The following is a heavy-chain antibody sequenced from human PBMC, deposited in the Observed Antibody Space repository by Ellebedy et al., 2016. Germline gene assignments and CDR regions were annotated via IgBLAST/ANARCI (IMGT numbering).Heavy chain of an antibody. Sequence: GGSLRLXXTASRFTFSDYAMNWVRQAPGKGLEWVSSISGSGGSTYYIDSVKGRFTISRDNSRNTLYLQVDGLSAEDTAVYYCAKSGGISKWRLFHFDYWGQGTLVTVSS. CDR2: ISGSGGST. D-gene: IGHD5-12*01. CDR3: AKSGGISKWRLFHFDY. J-gene: IGHJ4*02. V-gene: IGHV3-23*02. CDR1: RFTFSDYA.